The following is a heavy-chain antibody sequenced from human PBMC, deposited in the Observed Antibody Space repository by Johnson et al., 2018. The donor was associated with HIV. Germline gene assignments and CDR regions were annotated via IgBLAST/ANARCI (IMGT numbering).Heavy chain of an antibody. CDR1: GFTFSDYY. V-gene: IGHV3-11*04. Sequence: QVQLVESGGGLVKPGGSLRLSCVASGFTFSDYYMGWIRQAPGKGLEWVSYISSSGTTIYSADSVKGRFTISRDNSKNTLYLQMNSLRAEDTAVYYCARVRSSSWYRGFGGAFDIWGQGTMVTVSS. J-gene: IGHJ3*02. D-gene: IGHD6-13*01. CDR2: ISSSGTTI. CDR3: ARVRSSSWYRGFGGAFDI.